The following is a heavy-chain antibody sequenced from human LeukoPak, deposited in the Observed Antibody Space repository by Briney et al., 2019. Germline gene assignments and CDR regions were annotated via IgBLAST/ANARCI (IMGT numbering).Heavy chain of an antibody. CDR2: ISGSGGST. J-gene: IGHJ4*02. Sequence: GGSLRLSCAASGFTFSSYAMSWVRQAPGKGLEWVSAISGSGGSTYYADSVKGRFTISRDNSKNTLYLQMNSLRAEDTAVYYCAKLPYYYDSSGYVDYWGQGTLVTVSS. CDR1: GFTFSSYA. CDR3: AKLPYYYDSSGYVDY. V-gene: IGHV3-23*01. D-gene: IGHD3-22*01.